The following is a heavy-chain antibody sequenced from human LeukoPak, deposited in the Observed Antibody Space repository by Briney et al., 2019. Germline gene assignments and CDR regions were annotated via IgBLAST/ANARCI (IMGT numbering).Heavy chain of an antibody. Sequence: PSETLSLTCTVSGGSTSSNTFYWGWIRQPPGKGLEWIGSLSYSGGTYYNPSLKSRVTMSADTSRSLFSLKLSSVIAADTAVYFCARHLRNRMTTYFDSWGQGSLVTVSS. D-gene: IGHD4-17*01. CDR3: ARHLRNRMTTYFDS. J-gene: IGHJ4*02. CDR1: GGSTSSNTFY. V-gene: IGHV4-39*01. CDR2: LSYSGGT.